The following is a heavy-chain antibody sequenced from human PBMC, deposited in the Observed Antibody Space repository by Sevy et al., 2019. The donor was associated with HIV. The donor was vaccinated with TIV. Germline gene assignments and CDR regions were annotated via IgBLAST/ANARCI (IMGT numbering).Heavy chain of an antibody. CDR3: ARDGGCTSTSCLLYFDY. D-gene: IGHD2-2*01. V-gene: IGHV3-21*01. Sequence: GGSLRLSCAVSGFTFSTYTMNWVRQAPGKGLEWVSSISGFSSYKYYADSVKGRFTISRDNAKNSLYLQMNSLRAEDTAVYYCARDGGCTSTSCLLYFDYWGQGTLVTVSS. CDR1: GFTFSTYT. J-gene: IGHJ4*01. CDR2: ISGFSSYK.